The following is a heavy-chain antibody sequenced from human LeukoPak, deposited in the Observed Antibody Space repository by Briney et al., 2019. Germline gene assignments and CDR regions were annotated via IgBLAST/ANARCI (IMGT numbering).Heavy chain of an antibody. CDR2: MNPNSGNT. J-gene: IGHJ4*02. CDR1: GYTFTSYD. Sequence: ASVKVSCKTSGYTFTSYDINWVRQATGQGLEWMGWMNPNSGNTGYEQKFQGRVTMTRNTSISTGYMELSSLRSEDTAVYYCARRRVNYGYWGQGTLVTVSS. V-gene: IGHV1-8*01. CDR3: ARRRVNYGY. D-gene: IGHD4-11*01.